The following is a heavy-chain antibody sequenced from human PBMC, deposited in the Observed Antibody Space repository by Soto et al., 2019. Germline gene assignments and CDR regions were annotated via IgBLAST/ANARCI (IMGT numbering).Heavy chain of an antibody. CDR1: GFTFSDYQ. Sequence: QVQLVESGGGLVKSGGSLRLSCAVSGFTFSDYQMHWIRQVPGKELEWLSYISASGSSANYADSMRGRLSISRDNAKNLLYLQMNSLRGEDTAVYYCARDRDTMIRGVYQHWGQGTLVTVFS. J-gene: IGHJ4*02. V-gene: IGHV3-11*05. CDR3: ARDRDTMIRGVYQH. CDR2: ISASGSSA. D-gene: IGHD3-10*01.